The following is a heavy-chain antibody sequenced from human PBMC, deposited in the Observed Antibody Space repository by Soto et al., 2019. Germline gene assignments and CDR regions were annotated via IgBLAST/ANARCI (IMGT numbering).Heavy chain of an antibody. J-gene: IGHJ5*02. CDR3: ARALGGVIGPNSWFDP. CDR1: GGSISSGGYY. Sequence: NPSETLSLTCTVSGGSISSGGYYWSWIRQHPGKGLEWIGYIYYSGSTYYNPSLKSRVTISVDTSKNQFSLKLSSVTAADTAVYYCARALGGVIGPNSWFDPWGQGTLVTVSS. V-gene: IGHV4-31*03. CDR2: IYYSGST. D-gene: IGHD3-16*02.